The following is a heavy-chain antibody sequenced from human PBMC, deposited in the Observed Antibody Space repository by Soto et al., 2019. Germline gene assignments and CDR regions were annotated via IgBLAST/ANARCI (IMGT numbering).Heavy chain of an antibody. J-gene: IGHJ4*02. V-gene: IGHV3-74*03. CDR2: LSSDGFGA. CDR3: ARDLGGPDY. Sequence: PGGSLRLSCAASGFSLSPYWMHWVRQVPGRGPEWVARLSSDGFGAAYADSVKGRFFISRDIARNTLSLQMNSLRADDTAVYYCARDLGGPDYWGRGTSVAVCS. D-gene: IGHD3-16*01. CDR1: GFSLSPYW.